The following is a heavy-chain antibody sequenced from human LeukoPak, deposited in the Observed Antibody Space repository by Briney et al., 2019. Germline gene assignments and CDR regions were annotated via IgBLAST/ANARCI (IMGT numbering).Heavy chain of an antibody. CDR1: GYTFTSYD. CDR2: MNPNSGNT. V-gene: IGHV1-8*03. CDR3: ATVGDFWSGYAFDI. Sequence: ASVKVSCKASGYTFTSYDINWVRQATGQGLEWMGWMNPNSGNTGYAQKFQGRVTITRNTSISTAYMELSSLRSEDTAVYYCATVGDFWSGYAFDIWGQGTMVTVSS. D-gene: IGHD3-3*01. J-gene: IGHJ3*02.